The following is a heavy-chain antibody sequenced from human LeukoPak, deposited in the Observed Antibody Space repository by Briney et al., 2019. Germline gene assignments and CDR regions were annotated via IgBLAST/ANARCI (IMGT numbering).Heavy chain of an antibody. Sequence: SETLSLTCAVSGYSISSGYYRGWIRQPPGKGLEWIGSIYRSGSTYSNPSLNSRVTISVDTSKNQFSLNLTSVTAADTAVYYCARQIGDTGRHFDYWGQGTLVTVSS. J-gene: IGHJ4*02. CDR3: ARQIGDTGRHFDY. CDR1: GYSISSGYY. D-gene: IGHD3-10*01. CDR2: IYRSGST. V-gene: IGHV4-38-2*01.